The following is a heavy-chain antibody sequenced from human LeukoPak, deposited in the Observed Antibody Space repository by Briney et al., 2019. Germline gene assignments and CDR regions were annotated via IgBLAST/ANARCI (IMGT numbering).Heavy chain of an antibody. CDR3: ARGGYGSASTVDY. D-gene: IGHD3-10*01. J-gene: IGHJ4*02. CDR1: GFTFSSYS. CDR2: ISSSSSYI. Sequence: AGSLRLSCAASGFTFSSYSMNWVRQAPGKGLEWVSSISSSSSYIYYADSMKGRFIMSRDNTKNSLFLQMNSLGAEDTAVYYCARGGYGSASTVDYWGQGTLVTVSS. V-gene: IGHV3-21*04.